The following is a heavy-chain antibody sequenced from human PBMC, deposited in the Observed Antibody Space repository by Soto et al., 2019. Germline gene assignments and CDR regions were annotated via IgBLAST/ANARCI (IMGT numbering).Heavy chain of an antibody. V-gene: IGHV3-13*05. CDR1: GFTFSAYD. CDR2: IGDADYP. D-gene: IGHD6-25*01. J-gene: IGHJ6*02. Sequence: EVHLVESGGGVVQPGESLSLSCAASGFTFSAYDMHWVRQTTGKGLEWVSAIGDADYPYYLGSVKCRFTLTRENAKYSLYLQMNILRAEDTAVYYCARASSGRLPRRADYYIAIDVRGQGTTVTVSS. CDR3: ARASSGRLPRRADYYIAIDV.